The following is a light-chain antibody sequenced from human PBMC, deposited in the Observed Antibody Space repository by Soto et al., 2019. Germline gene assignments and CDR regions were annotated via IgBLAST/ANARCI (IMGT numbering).Light chain of an antibody. CDR2: AAS. Sequence: DIRMTQSPSSLSASIGDRVTITCRASQGISNDLGWYQQKPGLAPKRLISAASTLQSGVPSRFRGSGSGTEFSLTISGLQTEDFATYYCLQHHSYPWTIGQGTKVDIK. J-gene: IGKJ1*01. CDR1: QGISND. V-gene: IGKV1-17*01. CDR3: LQHHSYPWT.